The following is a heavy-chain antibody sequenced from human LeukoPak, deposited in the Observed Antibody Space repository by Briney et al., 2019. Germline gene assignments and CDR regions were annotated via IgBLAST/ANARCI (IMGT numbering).Heavy chain of an antibody. CDR1: GFTFSSYT. Sequence: GGSLRLSCAASGFTFSSYTMSWVLQAPGKGLEWVSAISGSGGSTYYADSVKGRFTISRDNSKNTLYLQMNSLRAEDTAVYYCAKDPRDGSGLGYWGQGTLVTVSS. V-gene: IGHV3-23*01. D-gene: IGHD5-24*01. CDR3: AKDPRDGSGLGY. CDR2: ISGSGGST. J-gene: IGHJ4*02.